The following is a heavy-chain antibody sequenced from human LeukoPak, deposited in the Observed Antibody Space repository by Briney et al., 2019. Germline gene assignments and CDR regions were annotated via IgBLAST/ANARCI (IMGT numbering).Heavy chain of an antibody. CDR3: ARDMGDFWSGYHLNDY. V-gene: IGHV3-7*01. D-gene: IGHD3-3*01. Sequence: GGSLRLSCAASGFTFSSYWMSWVRQAPGKGLEWVANIKQDGREKYYVDSVKGRFTISRDNAKNSLYLQMNSLRAEDTAVYYCARDMGDFWSGYHLNDYWGQGTLVTVSS. J-gene: IGHJ4*02. CDR2: IKQDGREK. CDR1: GFTFSSYW.